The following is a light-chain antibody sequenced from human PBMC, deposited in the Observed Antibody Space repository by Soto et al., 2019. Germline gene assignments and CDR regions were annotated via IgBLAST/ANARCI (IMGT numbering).Light chain of an antibody. Sequence: SYELTQPPSVSVSPGQTASITCSGDKLGDKYACWYQQKPGQSPVLDIYQDSKRPSGIPERFSGSNSGNTATLTISGTQAMDEADYYCQAWDSSRYVFGTGTKVTVL. V-gene: IGLV3-1*01. CDR2: QDS. J-gene: IGLJ1*01. CDR3: QAWDSSRYV. CDR1: KLGDKY.